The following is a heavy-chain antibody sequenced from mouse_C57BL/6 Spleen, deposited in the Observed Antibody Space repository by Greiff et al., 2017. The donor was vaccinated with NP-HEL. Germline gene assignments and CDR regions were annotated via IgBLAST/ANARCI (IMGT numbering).Heavy chain of an antibody. CDR1: GFTFSSYG. V-gene: IGHV5-6*01. J-gene: IGHJ4*01. CDR3: ARRVYDYDFPYAMDY. D-gene: IGHD2-4*01. CDR2: ISSGGSYT. Sequence: EVHLVESGGDLVKPGGSLKLSCAASGFTFSSYGMSWVRQTPDKRLEWVATISSGGSYTYYPDSVKGRFTISRDNAKNTLYLQMSSLKSEDTAMYYCARRVYDYDFPYAMDYWGQGTSVTVSS.